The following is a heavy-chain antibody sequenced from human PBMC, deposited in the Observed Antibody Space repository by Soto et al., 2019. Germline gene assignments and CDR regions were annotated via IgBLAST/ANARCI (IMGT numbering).Heavy chain of an antibody. V-gene: IGHV4-30-4*01. J-gene: IGHJ4*02. CDR1: GGSISSGDHY. D-gene: IGHD3-22*01. Sequence: PSETLSLTCTVSGGSISSGDHYWSWIRQPPGKGLEWIGYISNRGKTYYNPSLRSRVIISLDTTKNQFSLKLSSVTAADTAVYYCARHSFYYDKNGYLSDYFDYWGQGSLVTVSS. CDR3: ARHSFYYDKNGYLSDYFDY. CDR2: ISNRGKT.